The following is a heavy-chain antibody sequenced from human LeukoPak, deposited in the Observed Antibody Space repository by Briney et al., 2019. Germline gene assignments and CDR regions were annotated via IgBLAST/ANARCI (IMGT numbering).Heavy chain of an antibody. Sequence: GRSLRLSCAAFGFTISSYGMHWVRQAPGKGLEWVAVISYDGSNKYYADSVKGRFTISRDNSKNTLYLQMNSLRAEDTAVYYCAKDLCSGGSCYPSSGFDYWGQGTLVTVSS. D-gene: IGHD2-15*01. V-gene: IGHV3-30*18. CDR2: ISYDGSNK. CDR3: AKDLCSGGSCYPSSGFDY. CDR1: GFTISSYG. J-gene: IGHJ4*02.